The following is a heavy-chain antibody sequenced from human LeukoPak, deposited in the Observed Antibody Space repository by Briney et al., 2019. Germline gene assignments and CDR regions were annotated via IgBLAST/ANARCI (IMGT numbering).Heavy chain of an antibody. CDR1: GGTFSSYA. D-gene: IGHD4-17*01. V-gene: IGHV1-69*04. J-gene: IGHJ4*02. CDR2: IIPILGIA. CDR3: ARDGSHVSSYGDYANALDC. Sequence: ASVKVSCKASGGTFSSYAISWVRQAPGQGLEWMGRIIPILGIANYAQKFQGRVTITADKSTSTAYMELSSLRSEDTAVYYCARDGSHVSSYGDYANALDCWGQGTLVTVSS.